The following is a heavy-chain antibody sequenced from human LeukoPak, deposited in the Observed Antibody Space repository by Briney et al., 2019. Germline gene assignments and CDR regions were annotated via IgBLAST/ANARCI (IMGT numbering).Heavy chain of an antibody. Sequence: SSVKVSCKASGGTFSSYAISWVRQAPGKGLEWMGGIIPIFVTANYGQKFQGRVTITADESPSTAYMELSSLRSEDTAVYYCARTHYYDFWSVTKGDPRNPRYYYMDVWGKGTTVTVSS. J-gene: IGHJ6*03. CDR2: IIPIFVTA. V-gene: IGHV1-69*01. CDR1: GGTFSSYA. D-gene: IGHD3-3*01. CDR3: ARTHYYDFWSVTKGDPRNPRYYYMDV.